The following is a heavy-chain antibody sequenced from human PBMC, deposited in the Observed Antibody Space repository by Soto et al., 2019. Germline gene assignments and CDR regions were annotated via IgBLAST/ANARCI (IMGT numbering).Heavy chain of an antibody. D-gene: IGHD5-12*01. CDR3: AKDRDIVARNYYYYMDV. J-gene: IGHJ6*03. V-gene: IGHV3-30*18. Sequence: GGSLRLSCAASGFTFSSYGMHWVRQAPGKGLEWVAVISYDGSNKYYADSVKGRFTISRDNSKNTLYLQMNSLRAEDTAVYYCAKDRDIVARNYYYYMDVWGKGTTVTFSS. CDR2: ISYDGSNK. CDR1: GFTFSSYG.